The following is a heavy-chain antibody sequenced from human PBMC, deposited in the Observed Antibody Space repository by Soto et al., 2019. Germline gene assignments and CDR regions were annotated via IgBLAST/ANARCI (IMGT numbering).Heavy chain of an antibody. CDR1: GFTFSSYW. J-gene: IGHJ6*02. CDR2: IKTDGSDT. CDR3: ATVRYTSTWYYYGMEV. Sequence: GGSLRLSCAASGFTFSSYWMTWVRQAPGKGLEVLATIKTDGSDTSYVDSVKGRFTISRDNARNTLYLQMDSLRAEDTAVYYCATVRYTSTWYYYGMEVWGQGTTVTVSS. D-gene: IGHD6-13*01. V-gene: IGHV3-7*01.